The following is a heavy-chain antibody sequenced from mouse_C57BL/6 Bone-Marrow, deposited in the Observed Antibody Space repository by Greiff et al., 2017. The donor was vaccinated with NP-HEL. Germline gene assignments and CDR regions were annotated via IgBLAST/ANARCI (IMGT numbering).Heavy chain of an antibody. Sequence: QVQLQQPGAELVKPGASVKLSCKASGYTFTSYWMHWVKQRPGQGLEWIGMIHPNSGSTNYNEKFKSKATLTVDKSSNTAYMQLSSLTSEDSAVYYCARWIYYYGRRGFDYWGQGTTLTVSS. CDR3: ARWIYYYGRRGFDY. CDR2: IHPNSGST. D-gene: IGHD1-1*01. J-gene: IGHJ2*01. V-gene: IGHV1-64*01. CDR1: GYTFTSYW.